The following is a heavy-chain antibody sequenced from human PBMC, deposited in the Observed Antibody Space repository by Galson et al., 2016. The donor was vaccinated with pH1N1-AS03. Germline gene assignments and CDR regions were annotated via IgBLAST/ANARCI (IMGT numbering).Heavy chain of an antibody. D-gene: IGHD5-12*01. V-gene: IGHV3-48*04. CDR3: ASPYSGYDGQYAFDI. J-gene: IGHJ3*02. CDR1: GFIFSSYS. Sequence: SLRLSCAASGFIFSSYSMNWVRQAPGKGLEWVSYISSSGSIFQYADSVKGRFTISRDNARTSLYLQMNSLRAEDTAMYYCASPYSGYDGQYAFDIWGQGTMVTVSS. CDR2: ISSSGSIF.